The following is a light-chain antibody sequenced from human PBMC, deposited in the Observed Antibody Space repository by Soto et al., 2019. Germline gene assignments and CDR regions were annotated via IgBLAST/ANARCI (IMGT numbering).Light chain of an antibody. J-gene: IGLJ1*01. CDR2: GNN. Sequence: QSVLTQPPSVSGAPGQRVTISCTGSSSNIGAGYDVHWYQQFPGTAPKLLIYGNNNRPSGVPGRFSGSESGTSASLAITGLQAEDEADYYCQSYDSSLSGDVFGTGTKVTVL. V-gene: IGLV1-40*01. CDR1: SSNIGAGYD. CDR3: QSYDSSLSGDV.